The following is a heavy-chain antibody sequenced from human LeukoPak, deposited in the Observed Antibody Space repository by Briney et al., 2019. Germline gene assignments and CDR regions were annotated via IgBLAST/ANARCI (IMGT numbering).Heavy chain of an antibody. D-gene: IGHD2-21*01. Sequence: GGSLRLSCAASGFTFSSYAMSWVRQAPGKGLEWVSAISGSGGSTYYADSVKGRFTISRDNAKNSLYLQMNSLRAEDTAVYYCARAAMGDDAFDIWGQGTMVTVSS. J-gene: IGHJ3*02. CDR3: ARAAMGDDAFDI. V-gene: IGHV3-23*01. CDR1: GFTFSSYA. CDR2: ISGSGGST.